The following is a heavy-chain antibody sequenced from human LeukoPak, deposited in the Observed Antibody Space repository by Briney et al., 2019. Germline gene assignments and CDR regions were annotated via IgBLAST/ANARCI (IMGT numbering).Heavy chain of an antibody. D-gene: IGHD3-22*01. J-gene: IGHJ5*02. CDR3: ARGYYYDSSGYAPWFDP. CDR2: INHSGST. Sequence: SETLSLTCAVYGGSFSGYYWSWIRQPPGKGLEWIGEINHSGSTNYNPSLKSRVTISVDKSKNQFSLKLSSVTAADTAVYYCARGYYYDSSGYAPWFDPWGQGTLVTVSS. V-gene: IGHV4-34*01. CDR1: GGSFSGYY.